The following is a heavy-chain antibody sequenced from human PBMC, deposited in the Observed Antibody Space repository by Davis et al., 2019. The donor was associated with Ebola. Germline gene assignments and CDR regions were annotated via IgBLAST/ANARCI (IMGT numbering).Heavy chain of an antibody. J-gene: IGHJ6*03. CDR2: ISSSSSTI. Sequence: GESLKISCAASGFTFSSYSMNWVRQAPGKGLEWVSYISSSSSTIYYADSVKGRFTISRDNAKNSLYLQMNSLRDEDTAVYYCARDPLRDFWSGYYHYYYMDVWGKGTTVTVSS. V-gene: IGHV3-48*02. D-gene: IGHD3-3*01. CDR3: ARDPLRDFWSGYYHYYYMDV. CDR1: GFTFSSYS.